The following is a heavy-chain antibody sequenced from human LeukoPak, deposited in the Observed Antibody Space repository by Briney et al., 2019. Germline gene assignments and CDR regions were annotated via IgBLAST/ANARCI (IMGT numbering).Heavy chain of an antibody. CDR3: ARDMNRLQQWLSSGY. Sequence: GGSLRLSCAASGFTFDDYGVSWVRQAPGKGLEWVAGINWKGVSIAYADSVKGRFTISRDNAKNSIFLEMNGLTGEDTAFYYCARDMNRLQQWLSSGYWGQGTLVTVSS. CDR2: INWKGVSI. J-gene: IGHJ4*02. CDR1: GFTFDDYG. V-gene: IGHV3-20*04. D-gene: IGHD5-18*01.